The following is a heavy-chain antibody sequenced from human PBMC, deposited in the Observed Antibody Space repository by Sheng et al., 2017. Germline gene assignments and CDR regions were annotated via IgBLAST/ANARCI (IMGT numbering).Heavy chain of an antibody. V-gene: IGHV3-30*04. CDR3: AREMGATNAFDI. CDR1: GFTFSNYA. Sequence: QVQLVESGGGVVQPGRSLRLSCAASGFTFSNYAMHWVRQAPGKGLECVAVISFDGSNKYYADSVKGRFTLSRDNSKTTLYLQMNSLRGEDTAVYYCAREMGATNAFDIWGQGTMVTV. D-gene: IGHD1-26*01. J-gene: IGHJ3*02. CDR2: ISFDGSNK.